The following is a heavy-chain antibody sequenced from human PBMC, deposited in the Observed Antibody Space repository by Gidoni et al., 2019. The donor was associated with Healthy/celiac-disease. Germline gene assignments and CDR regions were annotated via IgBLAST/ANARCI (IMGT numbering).Heavy chain of an antibody. J-gene: IGHJ4*02. D-gene: IGHD6-13*01. Sequence: EMQLLESVGGLVQPGGSLRLSCASSGFPFSNYALSWVRQAPGKCLEWVSAISGSGGSTYYADSVKGRFTISRDNSKNTLYLQMNSLRAEDTAVYYCAKGQAAADLYYFDYWGQGTLVTVSS. CDR1: GFPFSNYA. CDR2: ISGSGGST. V-gene: IGHV3-23*01. CDR3: AKGQAAADLYYFDY.